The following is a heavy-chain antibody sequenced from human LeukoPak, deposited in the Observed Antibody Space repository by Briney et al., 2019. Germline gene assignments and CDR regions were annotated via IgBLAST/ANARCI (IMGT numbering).Heavy chain of an antibody. CDR2: INSADDVQ. J-gene: IGHJ5*02. CDR1: GFNLRSSE. Sequence: GGSLGLSFAASGFNLRSSEMNWVRPAPGKGPGGGAHINSADDVQYYTDAVRGRFTLSRDNAKDLLYLQMNSVREEETGVYYCARDSVNGPFVTSLDLWGRGVLVTVPS. D-gene: IGHD2-2*01. V-gene: IGHV3-48*03. CDR3: ARDSVNGPFVTSLDL.